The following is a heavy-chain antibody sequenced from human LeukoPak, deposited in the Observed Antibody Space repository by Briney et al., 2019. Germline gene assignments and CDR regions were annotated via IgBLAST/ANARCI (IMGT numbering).Heavy chain of an antibody. J-gene: IGHJ6*03. Sequence: GGSLRLSCAASGFTFSNYGMHWVRQAPGKGLEWVAFIRFDRSNEYYADSVEGRFTISRDNSKNTLYLQMNSLRAEDTAVYYCARDRGGAAGPYYYMDVWGKGTMVTVSS. CDR3: ARDRGGAAGPYYYMDV. V-gene: IGHV3-30*02. CDR1: GFTFSNYG. CDR2: IRFDRSNE. D-gene: IGHD6-13*01.